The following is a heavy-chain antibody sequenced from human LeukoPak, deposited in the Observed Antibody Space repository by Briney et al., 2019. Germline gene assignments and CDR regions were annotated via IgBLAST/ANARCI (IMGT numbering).Heavy chain of an antibody. J-gene: IGHJ6*02. D-gene: IGHD1-14*01. CDR2: IYYSGST. Sequence: SETLSLTCTVSGGSISSSSYYWGWIRQPPGKGLEWIGSIYYSGSTYYNPSPKSRVTISVDTSKNQFSLKLSSVTAADTAVYYCASSGRYYYYGMDVWGQGTTVTVSS. CDR3: ASSGRYYYYGMDV. CDR1: GGSISSSSYY. V-gene: IGHV4-39*07.